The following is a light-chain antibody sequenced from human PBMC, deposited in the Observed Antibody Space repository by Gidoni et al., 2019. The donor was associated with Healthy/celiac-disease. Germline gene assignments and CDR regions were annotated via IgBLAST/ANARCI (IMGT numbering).Light chain of an antibody. Sequence: QSALTQPAPVSGSPGKSITISCTGTSSDVGGYNYVSWYQQHPGKAPKLMIYDVSNRPSGVSNRFSGSKSGNTASLTISGLQAEDEADYYCSSYTSSSTLDRVFGGGTKLTVL. CDR2: DVS. J-gene: IGLJ2*01. CDR3: SSYTSSSTLDRV. CDR1: SSDVGGYNY. V-gene: IGLV2-14*01.